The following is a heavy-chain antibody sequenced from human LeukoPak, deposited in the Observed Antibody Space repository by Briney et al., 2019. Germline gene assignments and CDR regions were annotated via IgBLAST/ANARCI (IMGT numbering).Heavy chain of an antibody. CDR1: GYTFTSYG. J-gene: IGHJ4*02. D-gene: IGHD2-15*01. CDR3: AREGGVVVLFDY. V-gene: IGHV1-2*02. CDR2: INPNSGGT. Sequence: ASVKVSCKASGYTFTSYGISWVRQAPGQGLKWMGWINPNSGGTNYAQKFQGRVTMTRDTSISTAYMELSRLRSDDTAVYYCAREGGVVVLFDYWGQGTLVTVSS.